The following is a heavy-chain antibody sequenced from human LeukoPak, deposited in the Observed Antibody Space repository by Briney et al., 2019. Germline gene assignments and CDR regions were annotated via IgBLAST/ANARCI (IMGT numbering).Heavy chain of an antibody. V-gene: IGHV1-2*02. D-gene: IGHD5-24*01. Sequence: EASVKVSCKASGYTFTGYYMHWVRQAPGQGLEWMGWINPNSGGTNYAQKFQGRVTMTRDTSISTAYMELSRLRSDDTAVYYCARRDGYNSYYFDYWGQGTLVTVSS. J-gene: IGHJ4*02. CDR1: GYTFTGYY. CDR2: INPNSGGT. CDR3: ARRDGYNSYYFDY.